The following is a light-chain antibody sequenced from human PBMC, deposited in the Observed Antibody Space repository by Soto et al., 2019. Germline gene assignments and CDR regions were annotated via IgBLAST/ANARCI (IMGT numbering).Light chain of an antibody. V-gene: IGKV1-5*01. CDR2: DAS. CDR3: QQYHSFWT. Sequence: DIQMTQSPSTLSASIGDRVTITCRASQSIGSLLAWYQHKPGKAPRLLIYDASNLEGGVPSRFSGSGSGTEFTLTISSLQPDDFATYYRQQYHSFWTFGQGTKVDIK. J-gene: IGKJ1*01. CDR1: QSIGSL.